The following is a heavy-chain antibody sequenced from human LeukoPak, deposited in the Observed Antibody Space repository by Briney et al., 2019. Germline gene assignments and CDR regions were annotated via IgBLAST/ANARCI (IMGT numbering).Heavy chain of an antibody. Sequence: PGGSLRLSCAASGFTFSSYAMSWVRQAPGKGLAWVSAISSSGDVTKYADSAKSRFTISRDNSKNTVYLQMNSLRAEDTAVYYCARGGINVLLWFGELEVHAFDIWGQGTMVTVSS. CDR3: ARGGINVLLWFGELEVHAFDI. CDR1: GFTFSSYA. CDR2: ISSSGDVT. D-gene: IGHD3-10*01. J-gene: IGHJ3*02. V-gene: IGHV3-23*01.